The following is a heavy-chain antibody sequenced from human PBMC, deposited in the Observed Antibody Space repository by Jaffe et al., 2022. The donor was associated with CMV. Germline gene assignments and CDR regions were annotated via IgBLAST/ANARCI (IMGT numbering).Heavy chain of an antibody. D-gene: IGHD1-26*01. V-gene: IGHV1-69*09. CDR2: IIPILGIA. CDR3: ARSLSGSGGFDY. Sequence: QVQLVQSGAEVKKPGSSVKVSCKASGGTFSSYAISWVRQAPGQGLEWMGRIIPILGIANYAQKFQGRVTITADKSTSTAYMELSSLRSEDTAVYYCARSLSGSGGFDYWGQGTLVTVSS. CDR1: GGTFSSYA. J-gene: IGHJ4*02.